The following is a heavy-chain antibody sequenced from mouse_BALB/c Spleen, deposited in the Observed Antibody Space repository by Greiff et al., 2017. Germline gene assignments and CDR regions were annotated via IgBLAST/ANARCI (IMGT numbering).Heavy chain of an antibody. J-gene: IGHJ3*01. V-gene: IGHV1-80*01. Sequence: VQLQQSGAELVRPGSSVKISCKASGYAFSSYWMNWVKQRPGQGLEWIGQIYPGDGDTNYNGKFKGKATLTADKSSSTAYMQLSSLTSEDSAVYFCARSPTMITGGWFAYWGQGTLVTVSA. D-gene: IGHD2-4*01. CDR2: IYPGDGDT. CDR3: ARSPTMITGGWFAY. CDR1: GYAFSSYW.